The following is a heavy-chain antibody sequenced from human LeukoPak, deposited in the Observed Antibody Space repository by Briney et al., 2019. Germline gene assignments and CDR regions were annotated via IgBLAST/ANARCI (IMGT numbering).Heavy chain of an antibody. V-gene: IGHV4-59*12. Sequence: SETLSLTCAVYGGSFSSYYWSWIRQPPGKGLEWIGYIYYSGSTNYNPSLKSRVTISVDTSKNQFSLKLSSVTAADTAVYYCARRHRGYYDILTGYYNHRSNWFDPWGQGTLVTVSS. D-gene: IGHD3-9*01. J-gene: IGHJ5*02. CDR1: GGSFSSYY. CDR3: ARRHRGYYDILTGYYNHRSNWFDP. CDR2: IYYSGST.